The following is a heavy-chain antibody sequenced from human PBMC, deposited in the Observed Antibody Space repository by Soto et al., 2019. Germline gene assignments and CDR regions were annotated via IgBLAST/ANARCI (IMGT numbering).Heavy chain of an antibody. CDR3: AKDCPYWRY. CDR1: GFTFSSYG. V-gene: IGHV3-30*18. J-gene: IGHJ4*02. CDR2: ISYDGSNK. D-gene: IGHD2-8*02. Sequence: QVQLVESGGGVVQPGRSLRLSCAASGFTFSSYGMHWVRQAPGKGLEWVAVISYDGSNKYYADSVKGRFTISRDNYKNTLYLQMNSLRAEDTAVYYCAKDCPYWRYWGQGTLVTVSS.